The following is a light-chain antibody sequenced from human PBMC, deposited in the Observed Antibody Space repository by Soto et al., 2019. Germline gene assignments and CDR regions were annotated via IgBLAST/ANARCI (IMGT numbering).Light chain of an antibody. V-gene: IGKV3-15*01. CDR3: QEDIQWPPGM. CDR2: DTS. CDR1: QFVSSR. Sequence: DIVVTQSPATLSASPGERVTLSCRASQFVSSRLAWYQQRPGQVPRLLIYDTSTRAPGISARFSGSGSGTEFTLTISSLQSEDSAVYYWQEDIQWPPGMLGPGTTVDIK. J-gene: IGKJ1*01.